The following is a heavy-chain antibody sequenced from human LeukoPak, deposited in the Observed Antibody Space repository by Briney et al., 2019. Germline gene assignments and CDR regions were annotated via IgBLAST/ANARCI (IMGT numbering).Heavy chain of an antibody. Sequence: ASVKVSCKASGYTFTSYGISWVRQAPGQGLEWMGWISAYNGNTNYAQKLQGRVTMTTDTSTSTAYMELRSLRPDYTAVYYCARVPIYYDSSGYRYYFDYWGQGTLVTVSS. D-gene: IGHD3-22*01. CDR1: GYTFTSYG. J-gene: IGHJ4*02. V-gene: IGHV1-18*01. CDR2: ISAYNGNT. CDR3: ARVPIYYDSSGYRYYFDY.